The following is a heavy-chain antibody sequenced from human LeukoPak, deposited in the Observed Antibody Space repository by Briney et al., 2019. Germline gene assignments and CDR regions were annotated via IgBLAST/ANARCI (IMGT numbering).Heavy chain of an antibody. CDR2: INPSGGST. CDR1: GYTFTSYY. V-gene: IGHV1-46*01. Sequence: ASVKVSCKASGYTFTSYYMHWVRPAPGQGLEWMGLINPSGGSTSYAQKFQGRVTMTRDTSTSTVYMELSSLRSEDTAVYYCARGGPYNWNDYDAFDIGGQGTMVTV. CDR3: ARGGPYNWNDYDAFDI. J-gene: IGHJ3*02. D-gene: IGHD1-1*01.